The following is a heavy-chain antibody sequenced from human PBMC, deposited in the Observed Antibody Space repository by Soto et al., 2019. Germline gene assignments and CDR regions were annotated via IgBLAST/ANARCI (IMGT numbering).Heavy chain of an antibody. D-gene: IGHD3-16*01. Sequence: QITLKESGPPLVKPTQTLTLTCTVSGFSLNTYGVGVGWIRQPPGKALEWLALIYWDDDKRYSPSLKSRPTITKDTSKNQVVLTMTNMDPVDTVTYYCARALGSWGAYYFDYWGQGTLVTVSS. J-gene: IGHJ4*02. V-gene: IGHV2-5*02. CDR1: GFSLNTYGVG. CDR3: ARALGSWGAYYFDY. CDR2: IYWDDDK.